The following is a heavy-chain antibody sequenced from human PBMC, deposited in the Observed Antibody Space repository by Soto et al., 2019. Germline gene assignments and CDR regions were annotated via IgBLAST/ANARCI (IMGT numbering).Heavy chain of an antibody. J-gene: IGHJ4*02. D-gene: IGHD4-17*01. CDR1: GGTSSSES. Sequence: QVQLVQSGAEVKKPGSSVKVSCKASGGTSSSESISWLRQAPGQGLEWMGRIIPMYGIAKYSQKFQGRVTITADRSSHTAYMELSSLRSDDTAVYFCARGTAVPTYFFDSWGQGSLLTVSS. V-gene: IGHV1-69*02. CDR3: ARGTAVPTYFFDS. CDR2: IIPMYGIA.